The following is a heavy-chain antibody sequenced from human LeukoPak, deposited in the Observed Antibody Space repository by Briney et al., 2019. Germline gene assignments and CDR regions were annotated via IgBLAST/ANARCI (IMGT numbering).Heavy chain of an antibody. CDR1: GFTSSSYS. CDR2: ISSSSSYI. J-gene: IGHJ4*02. Sequence: GGSLRLSCAASGFTSSSYSMNWVRQAPGKGLEWVSSISSSSSYIYYADSVKGRFTISRDNAKNSLYLQMNSLRAEDTAVYYCARDYDILTGYHASFDYWGQGTLVTVSS. D-gene: IGHD3-9*01. V-gene: IGHV3-21*01. CDR3: ARDYDILTGYHASFDY.